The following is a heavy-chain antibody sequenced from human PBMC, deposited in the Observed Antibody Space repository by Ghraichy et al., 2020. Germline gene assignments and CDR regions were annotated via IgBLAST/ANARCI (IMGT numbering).Heavy chain of an antibody. CDR1: GYTFTNYY. D-gene: IGHD6-13*01. V-gene: IGHV1-46*01. CDR3: ARDVMGLIAAAGTGFDY. CDR2: INPSGGTT. J-gene: IGHJ4*02. Sequence: ASVKVSCKASGYTFTNYYIHWVRQAPGQGLEWMGIINPSGGTTNYAQKFQGRVTMTKDTTTSTIYMQLSSLRSEDTAVYYCARDVMGLIAAAGTGFDYWGQGTLVTVSS.